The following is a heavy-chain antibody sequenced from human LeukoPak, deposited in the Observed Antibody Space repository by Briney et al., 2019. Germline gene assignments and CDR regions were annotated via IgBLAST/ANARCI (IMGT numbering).Heavy chain of an antibody. CDR2: ISSSSSTI. Sequence: GGSLRLSCAASGFTFSSYSMNWVRQAPGKGLEWVSYISSSSSTIYYADSVKGRFTISRDNAKNSLYLQMNSLRAEDTAVYYCARGARAKIDAFDIWGQGTMVTVSS. D-gene: IGHD3-16*01. CDR3: ARGARAKIDAFDI. V-gene: IGHV3-48*01. CDR1: GFTFSSYS. J-gene: IGHJ3*02.